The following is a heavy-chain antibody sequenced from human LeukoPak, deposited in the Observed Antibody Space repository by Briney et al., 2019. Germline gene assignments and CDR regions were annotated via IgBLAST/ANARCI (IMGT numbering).Heavy chain of an antibody. J-gene: IGHJ5*02. CDR3: ARGRRYDGRNGGFDP. D-gene: IGHD1-1*01. Sequence: ASVKVSCKASGYTFTGYYMHWVRQAPGQGLEWMGWINPNSGGTNYAQKFQGRVTMTRDPSISTAYMELSRLRSDDTAVYYCARGRRYDGRNGGFDPWGQGTLVTVSS. CDR1: GYTFTGYY. V-gene: IGHV1-2*02. CDR2: INPNSGGT.